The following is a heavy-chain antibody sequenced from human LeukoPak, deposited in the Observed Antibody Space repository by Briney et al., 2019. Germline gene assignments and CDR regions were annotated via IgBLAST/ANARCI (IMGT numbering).Heavy chain of an antibody. V-gene: IGHV4-38-2*01. CDR1: GHSISSGYY. Sequence: SETLSLTCAVSGHSISSGYYWGWIRQPPGKGLEWIGSIYHSGSTYYNPSLKSRVTISVDTSKNQFSLKLSSVTAADTAVYYCARAYYDILTGYWGAFDIWGQGTMVTVSS. D-gene: IGHD3-9*01. CDR2: IYHSGST. J-gene: IGHJ3*02. CDR3: ARAYYDILTGYWGAFDI.